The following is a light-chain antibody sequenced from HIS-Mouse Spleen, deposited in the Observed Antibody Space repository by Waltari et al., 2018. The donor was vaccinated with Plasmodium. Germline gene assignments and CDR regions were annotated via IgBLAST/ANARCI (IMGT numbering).Light chain of an antibody. V-gene: IGKV3-20*01. CDR1: QSVSSSY. CDR3: QQYGSSPLT. J-gene: IGKJ4*01. CDR2: GAS. Sequence: EIVLTPSPGTLSLYPGERATLSCRASQSVSSSYLAWYQQKPGQAPRLLIYGASSRATGIPDRFSGSGSGTDFTLTISRLEPEDFAVYYCQQYGSSPLTFGGGTKVEIK.